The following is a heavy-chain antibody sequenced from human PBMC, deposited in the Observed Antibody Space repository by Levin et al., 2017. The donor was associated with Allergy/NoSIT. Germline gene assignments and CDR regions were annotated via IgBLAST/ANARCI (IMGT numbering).Heavy chain of an antibody. CDR2: IKQDGSEK. CDR3: ASSGGSGSYEVSGGYYYYYMDV. V-gene: IGHV3-7*02. Sequence: GGSLRLSCAASGFTFSSYWMSWVRQAPGKGLEWVANIKQDGSEKYYVDSVKGRFTISRDNAKNSLYLQMNSLRAEDTAVYYCASSGGSGSYEVSGGYYYYYMDVWGKGTTVTVSS. J-gene: IGHJ6*03. D-gene: IGHD3-10*01. CDR1: GFTFSSYW.